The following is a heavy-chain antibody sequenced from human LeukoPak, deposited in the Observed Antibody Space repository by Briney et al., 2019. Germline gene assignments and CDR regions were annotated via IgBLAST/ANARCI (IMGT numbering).Heavy chain of an antibody. J-gene: IGHJ4*02. Sequence: SETLSLTCTVAGGSISRYYWSWIRQPPGKGLGWIGYIYYSGTTNYNPSLKSRVTISVDTSKNQFSLRLSSVTAADTAVYYCARDSAYYYDTSGYAFDSWGQGTLVTVSS. V-gene: IGHV4-59*01. CDR3: ARDSAYYYDTSGYAFDS. D-gene: IGHD3-22*01. CDR2: IYYSGTT. CDR1: GGSISRYY.